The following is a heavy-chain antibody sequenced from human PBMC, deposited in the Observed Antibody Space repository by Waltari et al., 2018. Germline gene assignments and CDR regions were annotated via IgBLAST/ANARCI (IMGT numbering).Heavy chain of an antibody. J-gene: IGHJ6*03. V-gene: IGHV4-4*08. CDR2: FYSSGSN. D-gene: IGHD4-4*01. CDR1: GGSLSSDY. Sequence: QVQLQQSGPGLLKASETLSLTCTVSGGSLSSDYWSWIRQPPGKGLEWIGYFYSSGSNDYNPSLKSRVTISGDTSKNQLSLKLSSMTAADTAVYYCARAQYPYYQMDVWGKGTTVTVSS. CDR3: ARAQYPYYQMDV.